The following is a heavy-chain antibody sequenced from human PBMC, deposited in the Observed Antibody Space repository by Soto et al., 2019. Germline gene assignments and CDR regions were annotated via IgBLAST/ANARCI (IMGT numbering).Heavy chain of an antibody. CDR2: IYTSGST. CDR3: ARDVVGATDRPTHAFDI. CDR1: GGSISSYY. D-gene: IGHD1-26*01. V-gene: IGHV4-4*07. Sequence: SETLSLTCTVSGGSISSYYWSWIRQPAGKGLEWIGRIYTSGSTNYNPSLKSRVTMSVDTSKNQFSLKLSSVTAADTAVYYCARDVVGATDRPTHAFDIWGQGTMVTVSS. J-gene: IGHJ3*02.